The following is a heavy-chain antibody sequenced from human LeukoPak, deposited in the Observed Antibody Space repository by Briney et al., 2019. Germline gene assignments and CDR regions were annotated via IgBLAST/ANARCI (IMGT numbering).Heavy chain of an antibody. CDR3: SRGGSSSGDGLDY. CDR1: GFTFSSYS. Sequence: GGSLRLSCAASGFTFSSYSMNWVRQAPGKGLEWVSSISSSSNYIYYADSLRGRFTISRDNGKNSLYLQMNSLRAEDTAVYYCSRGGSSSGDGLDYWGQGTLVTVSS. V-gene: IGHV3-21*01. J-gene: IGHJ4*02. CDR2: ISSSSNYI. D-gene: IGHD6-6*01.